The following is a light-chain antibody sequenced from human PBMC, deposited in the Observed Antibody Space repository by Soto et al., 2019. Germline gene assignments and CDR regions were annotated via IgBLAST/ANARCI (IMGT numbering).Light chain of an antibody. CDR2: VNN. Sequence: QSVLTQPPSASGTPGQRVTISCSGSSSNIGRNTVNWLQQLPGTGLKLLIYVNNQRPSGVPDRFSGSKSGTSASLAISGLQSEDEADYYCAAWDDSLNGVVFGGGTKLTVL. V-gene: IGLV1-44*01. CDR3: AAWDDSLNGVV. J-gene: IGLJ2*01. CDR1: SSNIGRNT.